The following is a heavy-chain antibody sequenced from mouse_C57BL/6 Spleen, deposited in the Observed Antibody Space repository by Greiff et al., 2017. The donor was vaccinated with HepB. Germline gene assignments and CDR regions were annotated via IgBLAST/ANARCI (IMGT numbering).Heavy chain of an antibody. J-gene: IGHJ1*03. CDR1: GFTFSDYG. Sequence: EVMLVESGGGLVKPGGSLKLSCAASGFTFSDYGMHWVRQAPEKGLEWVAYISSGSSTIYYADTVKGRFTISRDNAKNTMFLQMTSLRSEDTAMYYCARESDYNGSGYGYFDVWGTGTTVTVSS. V-gene: IGHV5-17*01. CDR2: ISSGSSTI. D-gene: IGHD1-1*01. CDR3: ARESDYNGSGYGYFDV.